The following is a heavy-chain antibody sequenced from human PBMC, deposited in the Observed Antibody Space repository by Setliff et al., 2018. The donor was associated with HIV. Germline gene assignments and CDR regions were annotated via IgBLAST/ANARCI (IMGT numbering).Heavy chain of an antibody. CDR2: IYTSGST. Sequence: SETLSLTCTVSGGSISSSSHYWGWIRQSPGKGLEWIGYIYTSGSTNYNPSLKSRVTISVDTSKNQFSLKLSSVTAADTAVYYCARHSGVASPNWFDPWGQGTLVTVSS. CDR1: GGSISSSSHY. J-gene: IGHJ5*02. D-gene: IGHD3-10*01. V-gene: IGHV4-61*05. CDR3: ARHSGVASPNWFDP.